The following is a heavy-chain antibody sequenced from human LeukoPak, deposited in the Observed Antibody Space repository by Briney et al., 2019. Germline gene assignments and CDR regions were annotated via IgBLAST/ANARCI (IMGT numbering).Heavy chain of an antibody. CDR2: IGTAGDT. V-gene: IGHV3-13*01. Sequence: GGSLRLSRAASGFTFSSYDMHWVRQATGKGLEWVSAIGTAGDTYYPGSVKGRFTISRDNAKNSLYLQMNSLRAEDTAVYYCARDERHYYYDSSGPFDYWGQGTLVTVSS. D-gene: IGHD3-22*01. CDR1: GFTFSSYD. J-gene: IGHJ4*02. CDR3: ARDERHYYYDSSGPFDY.